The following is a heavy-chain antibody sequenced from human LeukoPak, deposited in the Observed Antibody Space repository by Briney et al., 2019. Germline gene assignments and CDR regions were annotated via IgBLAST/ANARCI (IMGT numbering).Heavy chain of an antibody. CDR3: ARGVLRYLARWFDP. CDR1: GGSISSYY. V-gene: IGHV4-4*07. Sequence: PSETLSLTCTVSGGSISSYYWSWIRQPAGKGLEWIGRIYTSGSTNYNPSLKSRVTISVDTSKNQFSLKLSSLTAADTAVYYCARGVLRYLARWFDPGGQGTLVTVSS. J-gene: IGHJ5*02. CDR2: IYTSGST. D-gene: IGHD3-9*01.